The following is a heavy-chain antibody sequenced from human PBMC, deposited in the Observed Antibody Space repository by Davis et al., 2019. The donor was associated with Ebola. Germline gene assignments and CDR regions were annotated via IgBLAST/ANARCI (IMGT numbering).Heavy chain of an antibody. J-gene: IGHJ6*02. CDR3: AGRLVAARGYYYYGMDV. D-gene: IGHD6-6*01. CDR2: INSDGSST. CDR1: GFTFSSYW. V-gene: IGHV3-74*01. Sequence: GVLKISCAASGFTFSSYWMHWVRQAPGKGLVWVSRINSDGSSTSYADSVKGRFTISRDNAKNTLYLQMNSLRAEDTAVYYCAGRLVAARGYYYYGMDVWGQGTTVTVSS.